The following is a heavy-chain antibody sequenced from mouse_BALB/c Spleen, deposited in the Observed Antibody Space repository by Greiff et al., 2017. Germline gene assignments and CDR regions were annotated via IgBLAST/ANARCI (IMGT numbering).Heavy chain of an antibody. CDR1: GFNIKDTY. J-gene: IGHJ2*01. CDR2: IDPANGNT. CDR3: ARTVEY. D-gene: IGHD1-1*01. Sequence: EVKVVESGAELVKPGASVKLSCTASGFNIKDTYMHWVKQRPEQGLEWIGRIDPANGNTKYDPKFQGKATITADTSSNTAYLQLSSLTSEDTAVYYCARTVEYWGQGTTLTVSS. V-gene: IGHV14-3*02.